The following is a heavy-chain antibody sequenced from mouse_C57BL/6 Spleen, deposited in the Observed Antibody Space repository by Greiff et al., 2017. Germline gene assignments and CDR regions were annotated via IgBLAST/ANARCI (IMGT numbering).Heavy chain of an antibody. V-gene: IGHV1-47*01. CDR3: GRKGYSYGSSYEYYFDY. Sequence: QVQLQQSGAELVKPGASVKMSCKASGYTFTTYPLEWMKQNHGKSLEWIGNFHPYNDDTKYNEKFKGKATLTVEKSSSTAYLELSRLTSDDSAVYSCGRKGYSYGSSYEYYFDYWGQGTTLTVSA. CDR1: GYTFTTYP. J-gene: IGHJ2*01. D-gene: IGHD1-1*01. CDR2: FHPYNDDT.